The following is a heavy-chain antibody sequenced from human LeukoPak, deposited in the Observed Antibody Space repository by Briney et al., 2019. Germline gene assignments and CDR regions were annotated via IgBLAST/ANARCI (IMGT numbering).Heavy chain of an antibody. CDR2: IYHSGST. CDR1: GYSISSGYY. Sequence: SETLSLTCAVSGYSISSGYYWGWIRQPPGKGLEWIGSIYHSGSTYYNPSLKSRVTISVDTSKNQFSLKLSSVTAADTAVYYCASNNYHFWSGPLTPNWFDPWGQGTLVTVSS. J-gene: IGHJ5*02. V-gene: IGHV4-38-2*01. D-gene: IGHD3-3*01. CDR3: ASNNYHFWSGPLTPNWFDP.